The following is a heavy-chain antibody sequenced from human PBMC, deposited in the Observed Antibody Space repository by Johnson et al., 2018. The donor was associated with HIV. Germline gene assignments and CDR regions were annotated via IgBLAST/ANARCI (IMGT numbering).Heavy chain of an antibody. D-gene: IGHD1-1*01. CDR3: ASRYTVDAFDI. V-gene: IGHV3-30*04. Sequence: QVQLVESGGGVVQPGESLRLSCAASGFTFSSYAMHWVRQAPGKGLEWVAVISYDGSNKYYADSVKGRFTISRDNSKNTLYLQMNSLRAEDTAVYYCASRYTVDAFDIWGQGTMVTVSS. J-gene: IGHJ3*02. CDR1: GFTFSSYA. CDR2: ISYDGSNK.